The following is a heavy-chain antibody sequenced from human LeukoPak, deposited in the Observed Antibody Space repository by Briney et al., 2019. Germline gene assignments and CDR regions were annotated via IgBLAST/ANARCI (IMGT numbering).Heavy chain of an antibody. J-gene: IGHJ4*02. CDR2: ISYDGSNK. CDR3: AKDRLLSPDDY. V-gene: IGHV3-30*18. CDR1: GFTFSSYG. Sequence: GGSLRLSCAASGFTFSSYGMHWVRQAPGKGLEWVAVISYDGSNKYCADSVKGRFTISRDNSKNTLYLQMNSLRAEDTAVYYCAKDRLLSPDDYWGQGTLVTVSS. D-gene: IGHD6-6*01.